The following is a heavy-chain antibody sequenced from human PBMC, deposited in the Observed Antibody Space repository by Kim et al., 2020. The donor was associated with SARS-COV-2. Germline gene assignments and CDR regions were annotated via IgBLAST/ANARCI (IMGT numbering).Heavy chain of an antibody. CDR1: GFTFSSYA. D-gene: IGHD2-15*01. V-gene: IGHV3-23*01. CDR2: ISGSGGST. CDR3: AKDPRRTVVVVAATGGEEWFDP. Sequence: WGSLRLSCAASGFTFSSYAMSWVRQAPGKGLEWVSAISGSGGSTYYADSVKGRFTISRDNSKNTLYLQMNSLRAEDTAVYYCAKDPRRTVVVVAATGGEEWFDPWGQGTLVTVSS. J-gene: IGHJ5*02.